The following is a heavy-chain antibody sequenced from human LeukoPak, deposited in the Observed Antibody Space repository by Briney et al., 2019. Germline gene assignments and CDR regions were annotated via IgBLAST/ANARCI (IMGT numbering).Heavy chain of an antibody. V-gene: IGHV3-43*02. CDR3: TAVAHHDAFDI. CDR1: GFTVSSNY. CDR2: ISGDGGST. J-gene: IGHJ3*02. D-gene: IGHD6-19*01. Sequence: GGSLRLSCAASGFTVSSNYMSWVRQAPGKGLEWVSLISGDGGSTYYADSVKGRFTISRDNSKNSLYLQMNSLRTEDTALYYCTAVAHHDAFDIWGQGTTVTVSS.